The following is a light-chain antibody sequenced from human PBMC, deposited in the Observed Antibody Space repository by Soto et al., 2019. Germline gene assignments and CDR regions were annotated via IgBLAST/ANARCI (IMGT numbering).Light chain of an antibody. CDR3: QRGDT. V-gene: IGKV3-11*01. Sequence: EIVLTQSPATLSLSPGERATLSCRASQSVSSNLAWYQQKPGQAPRLLIYDASNRATGIPARFSGSGSGTDFTLPISRLGPEDFAVYYCQRGDTFGQGTRLEIK. J-gene: IGKJ5*01. CDR1: QSVSSN. CDR2: DAS.